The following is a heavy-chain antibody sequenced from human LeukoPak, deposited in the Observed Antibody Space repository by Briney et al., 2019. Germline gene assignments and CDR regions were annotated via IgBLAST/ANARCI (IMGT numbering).Heavy chain of an antibody. CDR1: GFTFSDYY. CDR2: ITSSSSDT. D-gene: IGHD3-9*01. J-gene: IGHJ4*02. Sequence: KSGGSLRLSCAASGFTFSDYYMSWVRQAPGKGLEWVSYITSSSSDTNYADTVKGRLTISRDNAKKSVYLQMNSLRAEDTAVYYCWGDYDILTGFFRGGFDYWGQGTLVTVSS. CDR3: WGDYDILTGFFRGGFDY. V-gene: IGHV3-11*05.